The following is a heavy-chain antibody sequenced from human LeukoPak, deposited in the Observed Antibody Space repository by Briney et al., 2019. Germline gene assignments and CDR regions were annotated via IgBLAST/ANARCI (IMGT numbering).Heavy chain of an antibody. CDR1: GFTFSSYA. V-gene: IGHV3-23*01. CDR3: ANHAGRMVRGNYYYYMDV. Sequence: PGGSLRLSCAASGFTFSSYAMSWVRQAPGKGLEWVSAISGSGGSTYYADSVKGRFTISRDNSKNTLYLQMNSLRAEDTAVYYCANHAGRMVRGNYYYYMDVWGKGTTVTVSS. CDR2: ISGSGGST. J-gene: IGHJ6*03. D-gene: IGHD3-10*01.